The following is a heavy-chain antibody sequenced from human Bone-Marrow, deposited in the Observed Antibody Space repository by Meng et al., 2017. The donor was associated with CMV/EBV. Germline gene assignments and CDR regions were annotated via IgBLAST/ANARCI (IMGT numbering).Heavy chain of an antibody. V-gene: IGHV3-30-3*01. CDR1: GFTFSSYA. Sequence: GESLKISCAASGFTFSSYAMHWVRQAPGKGLEWVAVISYDGSNKYYADSVKGRFTISRDNSKHTLYLQMNSLRAEDTAVYYCARSTPYYYGMDVWGQGTTVTVSS. J-gene: IGHJ6*02. CDR3: ARSTPYYYGMDV. CDR2: ISYDGSNK.